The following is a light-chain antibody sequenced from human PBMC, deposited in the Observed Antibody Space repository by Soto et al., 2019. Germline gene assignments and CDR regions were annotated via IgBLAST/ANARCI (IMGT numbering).Light chain of an antibody. CDR2: AAS. CDR3: QHYNSYSEA. J-gene: IGKJ1*01. Sequence: DIQMTQSPSSLPASVGDRVTITCRASQGISNYLAWYQQKPGKVPKLLIYAASTLQSGVPSRFSGSGSGTEFTLTISSLQPDDFAAYYCQHYNSYSEAFGQGAKVDIK. V-gene: IGKV1-27*01. CDR1: QGISNY.